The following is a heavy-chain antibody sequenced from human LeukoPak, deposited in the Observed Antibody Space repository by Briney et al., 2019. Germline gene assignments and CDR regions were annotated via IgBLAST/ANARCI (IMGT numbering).Heavy chain of an antibody. Sequence: PSETLSLTCAVSGGSISSSNWWSWVRQPPGKGLEWIGEIYHSGSTNYNPSLKSRVTISVDKSKNQFSLKLSSVTAADTAVYYCARGDVVPAATAYYGMDVWGQGTTVTVSS. CDR2: IYHSGST. J-gene: IGHJ6*02. V-gene: IGHV4-4*02. CDR3: ARGDVVPAATAYYGMDV. D-gene: IGHD2-2*01. CDR1: GGSISSSNW.